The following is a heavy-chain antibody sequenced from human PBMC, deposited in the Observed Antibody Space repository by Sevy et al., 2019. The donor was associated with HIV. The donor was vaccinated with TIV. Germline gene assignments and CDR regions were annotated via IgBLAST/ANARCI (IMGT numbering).Heavy chain of an antibody. CDR1: GFTFSSYG. V-gene: IGHV3-33*01. J-gene: IGHJ6*02. CDR3: ARGLAALPGYYYGMDV. CDR2: IWYDGSNK. D-gene: IGHD6-6*01. Sequence: GGSLRLSCAASGFTFSSYGMHWVRQAPGKGLEWVAVIWYDGSNKYYADSVKGRFIISRDNSKNMFYLQMNSLRTEDTAVFYCARGLAALPGYYYGMDVWGQGTTVTVSS.